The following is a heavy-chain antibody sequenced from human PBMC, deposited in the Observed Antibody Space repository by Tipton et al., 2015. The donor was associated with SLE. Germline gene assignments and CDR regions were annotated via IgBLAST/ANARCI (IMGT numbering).Heavy chain of an antibody. J-gene: IGHJ6*02. CDR3: ARDPGRYDFGPYGMDV. CDR1: GGSISSYY. D-gene: IGHD3-3*01. Sequence: LRLSCTASGGSISSYYWSWIRQPPGKGLEWIGYIFYSGSTNYNPSLKSRVTISVDTSKNQFSLKLSSVTAADTAVYYCARDPGRYDFGPYGMDVWGQGTTVTVSS. CDR2: IFYSGST. V-gene: IGHV4-59*01.